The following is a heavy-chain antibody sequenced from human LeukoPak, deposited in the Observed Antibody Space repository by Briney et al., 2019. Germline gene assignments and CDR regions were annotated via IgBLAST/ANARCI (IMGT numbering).Heavy chain of an antibody. CDR3: ARRSSSWSPSTFYYYYMDV. D-gene: IGHD6-13*01. V-gene: IGHV3-7*01. J-gene: IGHJ6*03. Sequence: PGGSLRLSCAASGFTFSSYWMSWVRQAPGKGLEWVANIKQDGSEKYYVDSVKGRFTISRDNAKNSLYLQMNSLRAEDTAVYYCARRSSSWSPSTFYYYYMDVWGKGTTVTVSS. CDR1: GFTFSSYW. CDR2: IKQDGSEK.